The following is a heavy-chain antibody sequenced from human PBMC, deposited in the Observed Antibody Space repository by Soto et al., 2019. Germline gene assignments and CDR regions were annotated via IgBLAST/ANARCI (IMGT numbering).Heavy chain of an antibody. D-gene: IGHD2-15*01. CDR3: ASPDCSGGSCMGYYFDY. V-gene: IGHV1-69*01. J-gene: IGHJ4*02. CDR2: IIPIFGTA. Sequence: QVQLVQSGAEVKKPGSSVKVSCKASGGTFSSYAISWVRQAPGQGLEWMGGIIPIFGTANYAQKFQGRVTITADESTSTAYMELSSLRSEDTAVDYCASPDCSGGSCMGYYFDYWGQGTLVTVSS. CDR1: GGTFSSYA.